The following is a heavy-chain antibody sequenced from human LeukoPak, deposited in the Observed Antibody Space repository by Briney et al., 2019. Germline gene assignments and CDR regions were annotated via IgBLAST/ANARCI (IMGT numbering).Heavy chain of an antibody. CDR1: GGSISSYY. CDR3: ARGGGVAGTPYNPYDY. CDR2: IYYSGST. D-gene: IGHD6-19*01. J-gene: IGHJ4*02. Sequence: PSETPSLTCTVSGGSISSYYWSWIRQPPGKGLEWIGYIYYSGSTNYNPSLKSRVTISVDTSKNQFSLKLSSVTAADTAVYYCARGGGVAGTPYNPYDYWGQGTLVTVSS. V-gene: IGHV4-59*01.